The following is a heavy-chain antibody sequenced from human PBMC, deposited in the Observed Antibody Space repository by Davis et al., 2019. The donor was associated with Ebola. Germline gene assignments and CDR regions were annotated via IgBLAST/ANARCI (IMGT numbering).Heavy chain of an antibody. J-gene: IGHJ4*02. V-gene: IGHV1-2*06. CDR1: GGTFSSYT. Sequence: AASVKVSCKASGGTFSSYTINWVRQAPGQGLEWMGRINPNSGGTNYAQKFQGRVTMTRDTSISTAYMELSRLTSDDTAVYYCARDPPRYLINNGFDYWGQGTLLIVSS. CDR2: INPNSGGT. CDR3: ARDPPRYLINNGFDY. D-gene: IGHD1-14*01.